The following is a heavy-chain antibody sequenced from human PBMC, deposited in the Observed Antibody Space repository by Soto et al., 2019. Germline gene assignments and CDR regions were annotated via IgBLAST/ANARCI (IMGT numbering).Heavy chain of an antibody. D-gene: IGHD3-22*01. CDR3: AGDPDSHYNDSHAYSYP. CDR1: VGTFSTYT. V-gene: IGHV1-69*04. Sequence: GASGKVSCKASVGTFSTYTITWVRQAPGQGLEWMGRIIPIIGIINYAQKFQGRVTITADKFTGTAYMELTRLRSDDTAVYYCAGDPDSHYNDSHAYSYPWGQGTLVTVSS. J-gene: IGHJ5*02. CDR2: IIPIIGII.